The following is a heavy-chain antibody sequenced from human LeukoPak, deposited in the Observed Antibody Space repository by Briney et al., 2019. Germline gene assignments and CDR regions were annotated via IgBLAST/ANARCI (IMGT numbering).Heavy chain of an antibody. CDR1: GFTFSSYG. CDR3: ARGSRYFDWSSLDPFDY. Sequence: GGSLRLSCAASGFTFSSYGMHWVRQAPGKGLEWVAFIRYDGSNKYYADSVKGRFTISRDNSKNTLYLQMNSLRAEDTAVYYCARGSRYFDWSSLDPFDYWGQGTLLTVSS. D-gene: IGHD3-9*01. CDR2: IRYDGSNK. V-gene: IGHV3-30*02. J-gene: IGHJ4*02.